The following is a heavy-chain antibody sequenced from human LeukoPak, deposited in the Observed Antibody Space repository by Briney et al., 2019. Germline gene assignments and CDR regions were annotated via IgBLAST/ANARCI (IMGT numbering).Heavy chain of an antibody. J-gene: IGHJ6*03. CDR1: GFSLSTSGMR. CDR3: ARERGATSSYYYMDV. V-gene: IGHV2-70*04. CDR2: IDWADGK. Sequence: SGPTLVNPTPTLTLTCRFSGFSLSTSGMRVSWIRQPPGKALEWLARIDWADGKFYNTSLKTRLTISKDTSKNQVVLTMTNMDPMDTGTYYCARERGATSSYYYMDVWGKGTTVTVSS. D-gene: IGHD1-26*01.